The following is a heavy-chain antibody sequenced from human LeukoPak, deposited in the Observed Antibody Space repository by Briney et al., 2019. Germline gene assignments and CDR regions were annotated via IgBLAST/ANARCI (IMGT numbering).Heavy chain of an antibody. V-gene: IGHV1-69*13. CDR3: ARDARTALYDSSGYYFHY. D-gene: IGHD3-22*01. J-gene: IGHJ4*02. Sequence: ASVKVSCKASGGTFSSYAISWVRQAPGQGLEWMGGIIPIFGTANYAQKFQGRVTITADESTSTAYMELSSLRSEDTAVYYCARDARTALYDSSGYYFHYWGQGTLVTVSS. CDR2: IIPIFGTA. CDR1: GGTFSSYA.